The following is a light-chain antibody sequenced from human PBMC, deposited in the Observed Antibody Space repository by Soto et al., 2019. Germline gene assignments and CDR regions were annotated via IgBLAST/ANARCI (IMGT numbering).Light chain of an antibody. J-gene: IGKJ5*01. CDR2: GAS. V-gene: IGKV3-20*01. Sequence: EIVLAQSPGTLSLSRGERVTLSCRASQSVPSNYVAWYQQKPGQAPRLLIYGASSRATAIPDRFSGSGSGTDFTLTISSLQSEDFEIYYCQQYNNWPITFGQGTRLEIK. CDR3: QQYNNWPIT. CDR1: QSVPSNY.